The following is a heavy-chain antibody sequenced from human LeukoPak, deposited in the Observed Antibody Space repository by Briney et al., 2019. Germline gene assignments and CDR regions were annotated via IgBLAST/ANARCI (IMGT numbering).Heavy chain of an antibody. CDR1: GYTFIDYY. CDR2: ITPSGGST. CDR3: ARDNSVGDYAWWFDP. J-gene: IGHJ5*02. Sequence: ASVKVSCKASGYTFIDYYMHWVRQAPGQGLEWLGLITPSGGSTWYAQKFQGRVTMTRDMSTSTDYMELSSLRSEDTAVYYCARDNSVGDYAWWFDPWGQGTLVTVSS. V-gene: IGHV1-46*01. D-gene: IGHD1-26*01.